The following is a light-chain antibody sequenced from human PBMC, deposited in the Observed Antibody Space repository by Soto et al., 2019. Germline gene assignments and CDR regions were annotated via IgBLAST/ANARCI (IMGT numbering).Light chain of an antibody. CDR3: SSYTTSSTRV. CDR2: EVS. CDR1: SSDVGIYNY. Sequence: QSVLTQPASVSGSPGQSIAISCTGSSSDVGIYNYVSWYQQHPGKVPKLIIYEVSNRPSGVSNRFSGSKSRNTASLTISGLQAEDEADYYCSSYTTSSTRVFGTGTKLTVL. J-gene: IGLJ1*01. V-gene: IGLV2-14*01.